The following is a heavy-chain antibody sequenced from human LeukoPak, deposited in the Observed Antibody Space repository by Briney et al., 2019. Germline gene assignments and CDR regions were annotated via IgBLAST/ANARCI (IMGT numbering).Heavy chain of an antibody. CDR1: GGSISSGSYY. CDR3: ARDGTAAGTFDY. V-gene: IGHV4-61*02. J-gene: IGHJ4*02. Sequence: PSETLSLTCTVSGGSISSGSYYWRWIRQPAGKGLEWIGRIYTSGSINYNPSLKSRVTISVDTSKNQFSLKLSSVTAADTAVYYCARDGTAAGTFDYWGQGTLVTVSS. D-gene: IGHD6-13*01. CDR2: IYTSGSI.